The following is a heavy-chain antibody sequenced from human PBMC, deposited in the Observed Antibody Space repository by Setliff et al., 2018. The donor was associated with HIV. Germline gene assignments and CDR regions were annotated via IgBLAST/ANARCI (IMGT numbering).Heavy chain of an antibody. V-gene: IGHV4-61*02. CDR3: AREDYYYYGMDV. CDR2: IYTSGST. Sequence: SETLSLTCTVSGGSISSGSYYWNWIRQPAGKGLEWIGCIYTSGSTNYNPSLKSRVTISVDTSKNQFSLKLSAVTAADTAVYYCAREDYYYYGMDVWGQGTTVTVSS. J-gene: IGHJ6*02. CDR1: GGSISSGSYY.